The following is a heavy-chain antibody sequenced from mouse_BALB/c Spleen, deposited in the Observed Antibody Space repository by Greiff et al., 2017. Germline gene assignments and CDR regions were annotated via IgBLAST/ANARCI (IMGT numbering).Heavy chain of an antibody. Sequence: VQLQQSGPELVKPGASVKISCKASGYTFTDYNMHWVKQSHGKSLEWIGYIYPYNGGTGYNQKFKSKATLTVDNSSSTAYMELRSLTSEDSAVYYCARWYGNYPWFAYWGQGTLVTVSA. CDR1: GYTFTDYN. V-gene: IGHV1S29*02. CDR2: IYPYNGGT. D-gene: IGHD2-10*02. J-gene: IGHJ3*01. CDR3: ARWYGNYPWFAY.